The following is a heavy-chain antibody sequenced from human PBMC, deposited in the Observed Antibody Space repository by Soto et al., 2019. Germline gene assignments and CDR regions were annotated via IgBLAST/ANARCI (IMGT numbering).Heavy chain of an antibody. V-gene: IGHV4-34*01. CDR2: INHSGST. CDR3: ARGLRYDYVSGSYRTYFDY. D-gene: IGHD3-16*02. Sequence: PSETLSLTCAVYGGSFSGYYWSWILQPPGNGLEWIGEINHSGSTNYNPSLKSRVTISVDTSKNQFSLKLSSVTAADTAVYHCARGLRYDYVSGSYRTYFDYWGQGTLVTVSS. J-gene: IGHJ4*02. CDR1: GGSFSGYY.